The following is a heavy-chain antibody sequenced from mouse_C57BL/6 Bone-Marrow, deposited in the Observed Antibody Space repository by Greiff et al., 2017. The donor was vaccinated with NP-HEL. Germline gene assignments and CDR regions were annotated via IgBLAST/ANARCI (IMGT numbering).Heavy chain of an antibody. Sequence: QVQLQQSGAELVKPGASVKLSCKASGYTFTSYWMHWVKQRPGQGLEWIGMIHPNSGSTNYNEKFKSKAKLTVDKSSSTAYMQLSSLTSEDSAVYYCARYYYGSSSAWFAYWGQGTLVTVSA. D-gene: IGHD1-1*01. J-gene: IGHJ3*01. V-gene: IGHV1-64*01. CDR3: ARYYYGSSSAWFAY. CDR2: IHPNSGST. CDR1: GYTFTSYW.